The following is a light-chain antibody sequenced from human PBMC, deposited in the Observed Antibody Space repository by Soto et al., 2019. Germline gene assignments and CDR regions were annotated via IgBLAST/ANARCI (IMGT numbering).Light chain of an antibody. Sequence: EIVLTQSPATLSLSPVERSTHSFMASQSVSSYLAWYQQKPGQAPRLLIYDASNRATGIPARFSGSGSGTDFTLTISSLEPEDFAVYYCQQRSNWPPITFGQGTRLEIK. CDR1: QSVSSY. CDR2: DAS. J-gene: IGKJ5*01. V-gene: IGKV3-11*01. CDR3: QQRSNWPPIT.